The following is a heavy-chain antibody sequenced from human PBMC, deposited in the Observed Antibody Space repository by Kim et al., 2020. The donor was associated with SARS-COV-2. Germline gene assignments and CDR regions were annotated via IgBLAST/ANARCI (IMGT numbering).Heavy chain of an antibody. CDR3: AREDYDFWSGYSARY. CDR2: ISAYNGNT. D-gene: IGHD3-3*01. CDR1: GYTFTSYG. Sequence: ASVKVSCKASGYTFTSYGISGVRQAPGQGLEWMGWISAYNGNTNYAQKLQGRVTMTTDTSTSTAYMELRSLRSDDTAVYYCAREDYDFWSGYSARYWGQGTLVTVSS. V-gene: IGHV1-18*01. J-gene: IGHJ4*02.